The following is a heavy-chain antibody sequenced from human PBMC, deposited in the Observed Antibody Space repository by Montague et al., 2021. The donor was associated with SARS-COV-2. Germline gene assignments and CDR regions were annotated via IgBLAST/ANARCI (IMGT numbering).Heavy chain of an antibody. V-gene: IGHV2-70*01. CDR2: IDWDDDK. J-gene: IGHJ4*02. CDR1: GFSLSTSRMC. D-gene: IGHD4-23*01. Sequence: PELVKPTQTLTLTCTFSGFSLSTSRMCVSWIRQPPGKALEWLTLIDWDDDKYYSTSLKTRLTISKDTSKNQVVLTMTNMDPVDTATYYCARSYGTTVVTRAFDYWGQGTLVTVSS. CDR3: ARSYGTTVVTRAFDY.